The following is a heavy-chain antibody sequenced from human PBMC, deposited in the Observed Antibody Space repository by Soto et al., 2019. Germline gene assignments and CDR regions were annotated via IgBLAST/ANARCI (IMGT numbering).Heavy chain of an antibody. J-gene: IGHJ4*02. V-gene: IGHV3-11*06. CDR2: ISGSSSYR. CDR1: GFTFSDYY. CDR3: ARSIDIIVVPTAIRTDYYFDY. Sequence: QVQLVESGGGLVKPGGSLRLSCAASGFTFSDYYMSWIRQAPGKGLEWVSYISGSSSYRNYAVSVKGRFTISRDNAKNSLYLQMNSLRAEDTAVYYCARSIDIIVVPTAIRTDYYFDYWGQGTLVTVSS. D-gene: IGHD2-2*02.